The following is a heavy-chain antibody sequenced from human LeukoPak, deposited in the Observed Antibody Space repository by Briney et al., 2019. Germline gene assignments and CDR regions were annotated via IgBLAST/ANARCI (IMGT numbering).Heavy chain of an antibody. J-gene: IGHJ3*02. V-gene: IGHV1-18*01. CDR1: GYTFTSYG. D-gene: IGHD1-1*01. CDR3: AREPTYNWNDGDAFDI. Sequence: ASVNVSCKASGYTFTSYGISWVRQAPGQGLEWVGLINTYNYNTKNAQKLQGRVTMTTDTSTSTAYMELRSLRSDDTAVYYCAREPTYNWNDGDAFDIWGQGTMVTVSS. CDR2: INTYNYNT.